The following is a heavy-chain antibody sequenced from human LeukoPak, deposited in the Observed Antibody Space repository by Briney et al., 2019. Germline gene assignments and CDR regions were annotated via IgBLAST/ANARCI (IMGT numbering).Heavy chain of an antibody. V-gene: IGHV3-48*03. J-gene: IGHJ4*02. CDR2: ISSSGSTV. CDR1: GFTFSSYE. Sequence: GGSLRLSCAASGFTFSSYEMNWVRQAPGKGLEWVSYISSSGSTVYYAYSVKGRFTISRDNAKNSLYLQMNSLRAEDTAVYYCARGATYYYDSSGYYSHFDYWGQGTLVTVSS. D-gene: IGHD3-22*01. CDR3: ARGATYYYDSSGYYSHFDY.